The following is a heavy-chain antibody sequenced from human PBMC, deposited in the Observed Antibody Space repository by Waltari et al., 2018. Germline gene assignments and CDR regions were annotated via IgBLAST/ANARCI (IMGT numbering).Heavy chain of an antibody. J-gene: IGHJ4*02. CDR2: IIPILGIA. CDR3: ARDRTDYPVDY. CDR1: GGTFSSYA. Sequence: QVLLVQSGAEVKKPGSSVKVSCKASGGTFSSYAISWVRQAPGQGLEWMGRIIPILGIANYAQKFQGRVTITADKSTSTAYMELSSLRSEDTAVYYCARDRTDYPVDYWGQGTLVTVSS. V-gene: IGHV1-69*09. D-gene: IGHD3-10*01.